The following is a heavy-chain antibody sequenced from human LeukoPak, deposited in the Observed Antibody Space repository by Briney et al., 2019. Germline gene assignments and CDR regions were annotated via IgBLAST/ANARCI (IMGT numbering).Heavy chain of an antibody. CDR1: GYTFTSYY. J-gene: IGHJ4*02. D-gene: IGHD6-13*01. Sequence: GASVKVFCKASGYTFTSYYMHWVRQAPGQGLEWMGIINPSGGSTTYAQKFQGRVTMTRDTSTSTVYMALSSLTPEDTAVYYCARAGYWAASGYATIWGQGTLVTVSS. CDR3: ARAGYWAASGYATI. CDR2: INPSGGST. V-gene: IGHV1-46*03.